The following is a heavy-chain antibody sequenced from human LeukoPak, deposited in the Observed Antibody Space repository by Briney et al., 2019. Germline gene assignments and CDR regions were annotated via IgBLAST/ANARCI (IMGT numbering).Heavy chain of an antibody. D-gene: IGHD6-13*01. CDR3: ARGAAAGTNPFRY. J-gene: IGHJ4*02. CDR1: GFTFSDYY. V-gene: IGHV4-38-2*01. CDR2: IYHSGST. Sequence: GSLRLSCAASGFTFSDYYMSWIRQPPGKGLEWIGSIYHSGSTYYNPSLKSRVTISVDTSKNQFSLKLSSVTAADTAVYYCARGAAAGTNPFRYWGQGTLVTVSS.